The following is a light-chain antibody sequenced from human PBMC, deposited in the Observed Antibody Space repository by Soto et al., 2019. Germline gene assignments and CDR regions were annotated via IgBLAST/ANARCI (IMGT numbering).Light chain of an antibody. CDR1: QTISSW. CDR2: KAS. V-gene: IGKV1-5*03. CDR3: QQYNPYTWT. Sequence: DIQMTQSPSTLSGSVGDRVTITCRASQTISSWLAWYQQKPGKAPKLLIYKASSLESGVPSRFSGSGSGTEFTLTISSLQPDDFATYYCQQYNPYTWTFGHATKVDI. J-gene: IGKJ1*01.